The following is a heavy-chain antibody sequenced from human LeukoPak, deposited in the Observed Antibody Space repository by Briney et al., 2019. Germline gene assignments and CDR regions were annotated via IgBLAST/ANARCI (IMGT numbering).Heavy chain of an antibody. CDR2: IYYSWST. CDR3: ARVGTHWNSYYFDY. D-gene: IGHD1-7*01. V-gene: IGHV4-59*01. CDR1: GGSISSYY. Sequence: SETLSLTCTVSGGSISSYYWSWIRQPPGKGLEWIGYIYYSWSTNYNPSLKSRVTISVDTSKNQFSLKLSSVTAADTAVYYCARVGTHWNSYYFDYWGQGTLVTVSS. J-gene: IGHJ4*02.